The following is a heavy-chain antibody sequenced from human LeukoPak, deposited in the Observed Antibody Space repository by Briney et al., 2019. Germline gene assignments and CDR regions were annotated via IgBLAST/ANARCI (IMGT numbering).Heavy chain of an antibody. D-gene: IGHD4-17*01. V-gene: IGHV4-30-4*08. CDR2: IYYSGDT. CDR3: ARLTTVTMMFDY. J-gene: IGHJ4*02. CDR1: GASIRTGLYY. Sequence: SETLSLTCTVSGASIRTGLYYWSWIRQSPGKGLEWIGYIYYSGDTYYNPSLEGRLTISVDTSKDQFSLKLSSVTAADTAVYYCARLTTVTMMFDYWGQGTLVTVPS.